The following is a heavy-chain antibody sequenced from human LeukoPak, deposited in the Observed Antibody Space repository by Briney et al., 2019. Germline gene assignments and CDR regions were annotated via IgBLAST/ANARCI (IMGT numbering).Heavy chain of an antibody. D-gene: IGHD3-22*01. V-gene: IGHV1-2*02. Sequence: ASVKVSCKASGYTFTGYYMHWVRQAPGQGLEWMGWINPNSGGTNYAQKFQGRVTMTRDTSISTAYMELSRLRSDDTAVYYCARSDEGYDSSGYHCDYWGQGTLVTVSS. CDR2: INPNSGGT. CDR1: GYTFTGYY. J-gene: IGHJ4*02. CDR3: ARSDEGYDSSGYHCDY.